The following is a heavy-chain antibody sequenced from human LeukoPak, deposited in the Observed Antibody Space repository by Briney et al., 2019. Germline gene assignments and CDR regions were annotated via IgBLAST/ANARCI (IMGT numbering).Heavy chain of an antibody. CDR2: ISGSGGGT. J-gene: IGHJ5*02. V-gene: IGHV3-23*01. CDR1: GCTFSTFA. CDR3: AKACSAYENWPPNWFDP. D-gene: IGHD2-15*01. Sequence: GGSLRLSCAASGCTFSTFAMSWVRQAPGKGLEWVSAISGSGGGTYYADSVKGRLTISRDNSKNTLYLQMSSLRAEDTAVYYCAKACSAYENWPPNWFDPWGQGTLVTVSS.